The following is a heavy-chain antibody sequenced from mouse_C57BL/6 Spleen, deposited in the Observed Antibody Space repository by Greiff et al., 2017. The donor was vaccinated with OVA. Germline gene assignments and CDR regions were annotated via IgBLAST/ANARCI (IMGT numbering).Heavy chain of an antibody. CDR3: ARSVYYYGSSDFDY. D-gene: IGHD1-1*01. J-gene: IGHJ2*01. CDR1: GYTFTSYW. V-gene: IGHV1-61*01. Sequence: QVQLQQPGAELVRPGSSVKLSCKASGYTFTSYWMDWVKQRPGQGLEWIGNIYPSDSETHYNQKFKDKATLTVDKSSSTAYMQLSSLTSEDSAVYFCARSVYYYGSSDFDYWGQGTTLTVSS. CDR2: IYPSDSET.